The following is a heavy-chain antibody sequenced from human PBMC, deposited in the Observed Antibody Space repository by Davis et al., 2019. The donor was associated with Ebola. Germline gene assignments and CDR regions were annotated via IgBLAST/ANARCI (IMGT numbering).Heavy chain of an antibody. CDR2: FDPEDGET. D-gene: IGHD6-19*01. CDR1: GYTFTSYD. CDR3: ARDTIFSSGWSL. J-gene: IGHJ4*02. V-gene: IGHV1-24*01. Sequence: ASVKVSCKASGYTFTSYDINWVRQATGQGLEWMGGFDPEDGETIYAQKFQGRVTMTEDTSTDTAYMELSSLRSEDTAVYYCARDTIFSSGWSLWGQGTLVTVSS.